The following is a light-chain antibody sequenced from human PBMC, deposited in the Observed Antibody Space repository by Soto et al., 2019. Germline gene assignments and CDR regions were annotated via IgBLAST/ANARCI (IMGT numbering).Light chain of an antibody. CDR2: HAS. CDR1: QSISSSY. V-gene: IGKV3-20*01. Sequence: ENVLTQSPGTLSLSPGERATLSCRASQSISSSYLAGYQQKPGQTPRLLIYHASNRATGIPDRFSGSGPGTEVTFTISRLEPEDFAVYYCQQYGDSLLTFGGGTKVEIK. CDR3: QQYGDSLLT. J-gene: IGKJ4*01.